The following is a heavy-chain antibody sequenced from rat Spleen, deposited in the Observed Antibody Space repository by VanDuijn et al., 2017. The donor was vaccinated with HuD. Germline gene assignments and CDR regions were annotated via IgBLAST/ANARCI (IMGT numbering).Heavy chain of an antibody. CDR1: GFSLISYA. CDR2: IWGDGST. J-gene: IGHJ2*01. D-gene: IGHD1-12*03. CDR3: ARGPRYYDGYYGRFDY. V-gene: IGHV2-15*01. Sequence: QVQLKESGPVLVQPSQTLSLTCTVSGFSLISYAVNWIRQPPGKGLEWMGGIWGDGSTDYNSALKSRLSITRDTSKSQVFLKMNRRQTEDIATYYCARGPRYYDGYYGRFDYWGQGVMVTVSS.